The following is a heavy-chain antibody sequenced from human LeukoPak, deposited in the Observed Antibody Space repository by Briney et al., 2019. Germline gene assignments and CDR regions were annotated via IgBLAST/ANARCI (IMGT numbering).Heavy chain of an antibody. CDR3: AKKFGALDSGWRNSDF. D-gene: IGHD6-19*01. V-gene: IGHV3-23*01. Sequence: PGGSLRLSCAASGFTFSSYSMNWVRQAPGKGLEWVSIISGGGGVRFYADSVKGRFTISRDNSKNTLYLQMNSLRAEDTAVYYCAKKFGALDSGWRNSDFWGQGTLVTVSS. J-gene: IGHJ4*02. CDR1: GFTFSSYS. CDR2: ISGGGGVR.